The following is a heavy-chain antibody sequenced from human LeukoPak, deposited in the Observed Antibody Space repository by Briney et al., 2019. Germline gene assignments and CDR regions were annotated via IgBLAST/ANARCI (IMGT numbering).Heavy chain of an antibody. J-gene: IGHJ4*02. CDR2: ISSSSSYI. Sequence: GGSLRLSCAASGFTFSSYSMNWVRQAPGKGLEWVSSISSSSSYIYYADSVKGRFTISRDNAKNSLYLQMNSLRAEDTAVYYCAREGWSSWYFDYWGQGTLVTVSS. V-gene: IGHV3-21*01. CDR3: AREGWSSWYFDY. D-gene: IGHD6-13*01. CDR1: GFTFSSYS.